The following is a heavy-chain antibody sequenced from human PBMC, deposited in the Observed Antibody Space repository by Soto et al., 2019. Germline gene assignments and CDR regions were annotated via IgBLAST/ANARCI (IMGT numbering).Heavy chain of an antibody. CDR1: GFTFGGSA. V-gene: IGHV3-73*01. CDR3: TRQTDAVQWLVVPTDYNFDY. CDR2: IRSKTNSYAT. Sequence: GGSLRLSCAASGFTFGGSAMHWVRQASGRGLEWVGHIRSKTNSYATAYAESVKGRFTISRDDSMNTAYLQMNSLKTEDTAVYFCTRQTDAVQWLVVPTDYNFDYWGQGTLVTVS. J-gene: IGHJ4*02. D-gene: IGHD6-19*01.